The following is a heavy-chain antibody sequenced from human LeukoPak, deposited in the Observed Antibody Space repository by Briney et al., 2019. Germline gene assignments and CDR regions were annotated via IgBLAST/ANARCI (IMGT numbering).Heavy chain of an antibody. CDR2: IWYDGSNK. V-gene: IGHV3-33*06. CDR1: GFTFSSYG. D-gene: IGHD2-21*02. CDR3: AKWNCGGDCYYGY. J-gene: IGHJ4*02. Sequence: GRSLRLSCAASGFTFSSYGMHWVRQAPGKGLEWVAVIWYDGSNKYHADSVKGRFTISRDNSKNTLYLQMNSLRAEDTAVYYCAKWNCGGDCYYGYWGQGTLVTVSS.